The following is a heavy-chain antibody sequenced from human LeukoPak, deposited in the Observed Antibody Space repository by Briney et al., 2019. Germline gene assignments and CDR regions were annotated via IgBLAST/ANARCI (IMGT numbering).Heavy chain of an antibody. J-gene: IGHJ6*03. CDR2: IYHSGST. V-gene: IGHV4-38-2*01. CDR1: GYSISSGYY. CDR3: ARLGGSYTPTYYYYYYMDV. Sequence: SETLSLTCAVSGYSISSGYYWGWIRQPPGKGLEWIGSIYHSGSTYYNPSLKSRVTISVDASKNQFSLKLSSVTAADTAVYYCARLGGSYTPTYYYYYYMDVWGKGTTVTVSS. D-gene: IGHD4-23*01.